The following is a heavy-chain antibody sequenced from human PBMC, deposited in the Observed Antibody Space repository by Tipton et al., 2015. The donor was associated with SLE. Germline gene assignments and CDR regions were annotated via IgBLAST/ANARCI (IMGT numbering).Heavy chain of an antibody. CDR2: INHSGST. V-gene: IGHV4-34*01. J-gene: IGHJ6*03. CDR3: ARGLISYYYYYMDV. CDR1: GGSFSGYY. Sequence: LRLSCAVYGGSFSGYYWSWIRQPPGKGLEWIGEINHSGSTNYNPSLKSRVTISVDTSKNQFSLKLSSVTAADTAVYYCARGLISYYYYYMDVWGQGTTVTVSS.